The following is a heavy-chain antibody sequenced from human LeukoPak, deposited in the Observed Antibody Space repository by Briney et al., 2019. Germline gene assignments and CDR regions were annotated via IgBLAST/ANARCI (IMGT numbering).Heavy chain of an antibody. CDR3: AKEGTVATSKYYYYYYMDV. V-gene: IGHV3-30*02. CDR1: GFTFSSYG. CDR2: IRYDGSNK. J-gene: IGHJ6*03. Sequence: PGGSLRLSCAASGFTFSSYGMHWVRQAPGKGLEWVAFIRYDGSNKYYADSVKGRFTISSDNSKNTLYLQMNSLRAEDTAVYYCAKEGTVATSKYYYYYYMDVWGKGTTVTVSS. D-gene: IGHD4-17*01.